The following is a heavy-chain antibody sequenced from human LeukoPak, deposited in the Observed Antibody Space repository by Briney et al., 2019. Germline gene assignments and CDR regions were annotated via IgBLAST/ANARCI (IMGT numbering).Heavy chain of an antibody. CDR2: LYYNGSP. CDR3: ARSLPTYYYDSLDVFDI. CDR1: GVPISISSYY. D-gene: IGHD3-22*01. Sequence: SDPLSLPCTVSGVPISISSYYWGWIRQPPGKGLECIGSLYYNGSPYYTPSLKRRVTISVDTSKNQFSLKLSSVTAADTAVYYCARSLPTYYYDSLDVFDIWGQGTMVTVSS. V-gene: IGHV4-39*07. J-gene: IGHJ3*02.